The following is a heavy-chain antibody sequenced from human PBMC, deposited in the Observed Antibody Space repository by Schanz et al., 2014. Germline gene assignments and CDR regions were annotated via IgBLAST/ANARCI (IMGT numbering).Heavy chain of an antibody. J-gene: IGHJ3*02. CDR2: INSVGSNT. D-gene: IGHD4-17*01. V-gene: IGHV3-74*02. CDR1: GFTFSGFW. CDR3: ARKMKLGVYGGKGHDSLDI. Sequence: EVKMVESGGGLVKPGGSLRLSCAASGFTFSGFWMTWVRQAPGKGLVWVARINSVGSNTDYADSVTGRFTISRDNAKNTLYLQMNTLRAEDTAVYYCARKMKLGVYGGKGHDSLDIWGQGTMVTVSS.